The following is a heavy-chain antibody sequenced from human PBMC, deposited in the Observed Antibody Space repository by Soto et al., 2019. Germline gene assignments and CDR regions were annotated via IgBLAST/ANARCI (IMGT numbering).Heavy chain of an antibody. J-gene: IGHJ6*02. CDR3: ARAYYDFWSGYDYGMDV. CDR2: ISSSSSTI. V-gene: IGHV3-48*02. CDR1: GFTFSSYS. D-gene: IGHD3-3*01. Sequence: TGGSLRLSCAASGFTFSSYSMNWVRQAPGKGLEWVSYISSSSSTIYYADSVKGRFTISRDNAENSLYLQMNSLRDEDTAVYYCARAYYDFWSGYDYGMDVWGQGTTVTVSS.